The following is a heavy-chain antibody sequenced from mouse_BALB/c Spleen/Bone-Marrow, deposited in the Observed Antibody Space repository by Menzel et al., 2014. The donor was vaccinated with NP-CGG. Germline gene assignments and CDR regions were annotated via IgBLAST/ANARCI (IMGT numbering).Heavy chain of an antibody. J-gene: IGHJ4*01. D-gene: IGHD2-4*01. CDR1: GFSLTGYG. V-gene: IGHV2-6-7*01. CDR3: ARDSFLITRAMDY. Sequence: QVQLQQSGPGLVAPSQSLSITCTVSGFSLTGYGVSWVRQPPGKGLEWLVMIWGDGSTDYNSALKSRLSISKDNSKSQVFLKMNSLQTDDTARYYCARDSFLITRAMDYWGQGTSVTVSS. CDR2: IWGDGST.